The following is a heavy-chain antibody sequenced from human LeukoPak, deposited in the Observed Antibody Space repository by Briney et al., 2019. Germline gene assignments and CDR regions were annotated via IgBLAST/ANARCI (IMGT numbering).Heavy chain of an antibody. D-gene: IGHD1-26*01. CDR2: IWYDGSNK. Sequence: GGSLRLSCAASGFTFSSYGMNWVRQAPGKGLEWVAVIWYDGSNKYYVDSVKGRFTISRDNAKNSLYLQMNSLRAEDTAVYYCAKDDVGATHMDVWGKGTTVTVSS. J-gene: IGHJ6*03. CDR1: GFTFSSYG. CDR3: AKDDVGATHMDV. V-gene: IGHV3-33*03.